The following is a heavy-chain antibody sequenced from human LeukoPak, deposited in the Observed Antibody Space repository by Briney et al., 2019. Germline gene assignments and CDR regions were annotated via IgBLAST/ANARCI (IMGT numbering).Heavy chain of an antibody. CDR1: GFTFSSYA. CDR2: ISGSGGST. V-gene: IGHV3-23*01. J-gene: IGHJ3*02. Sequence: GGSLRLSCAASGFTFSSYAMSWVRQAPGKGLEWVSAISGSGGSTYYADSVRGRFTISRDNSKNTLYLQMNSLRAEDTAVYYCAKLRRIVVVTAPYAFDIWGQGTMVTVSS. D-gene: IGHD2-21*02. CDR3: AKLRRIVVVTAPYAFDI.